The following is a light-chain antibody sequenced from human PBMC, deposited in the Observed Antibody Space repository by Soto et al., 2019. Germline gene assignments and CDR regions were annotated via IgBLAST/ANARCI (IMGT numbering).Light chain of an antibody. Sequence: QSVLTQPPSVSGAPGQRVTISCTGSSSNIGAGYEVHWYQQPPGTAPKVLIYGNNNRPSGVPDRFSGSKSGTSASLAITGLQAEDEADYYCQSYDSSLSGSVVFGGGTKLTVL. CDR1: SSNIGAGYE. CDR2: GNN. J-gene: IGLJ2*01. V-gene: IGLV1-40*01. CDR3: QSYDSSLSGSVV.